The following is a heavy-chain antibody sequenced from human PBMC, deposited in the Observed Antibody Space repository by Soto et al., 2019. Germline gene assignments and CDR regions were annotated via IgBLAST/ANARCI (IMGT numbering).Heavy chain of an antibody. J-gene: IGHJ4*02. V-gene: IGHV3-64D*06. CDR1: GFTFSSYA. CDR3: VKDRDCSGGSCPLDY. Sequence: GGSLRLSCSASGFTFSSYAMHWVRQAPGKGLEYVSAISSNGGSTYYADSVKGRFTISRDNSKNTLYLQMSSLRAEGTAVYYCVKDRDCSGGSCPLDYWGQGTLVTVSS. CDR2: ISSNGGST. D-gene: IGHD2-15*01.